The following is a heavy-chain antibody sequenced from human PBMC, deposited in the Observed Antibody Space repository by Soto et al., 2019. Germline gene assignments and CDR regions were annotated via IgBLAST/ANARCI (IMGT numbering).Heavy chain of an antibody. D-gene: IGHD3-10*01. CDR2: IYYSGST. Sequence: SETLSLTCTVSGGSISSYYWSWIRQPPGKGLEWIGYIYYSGSTNYNPSLKSRVTISVDTSKNQFSLKLRSVTAADTAVYYCARATRRYYGSGSYDWFDPWGQGTLVTVSS. CDR3: ARATRRYYGSGSYDWFDP. V-gene: IGHV4-59*01. CDR1: GGSISSYY. J-gene: IGHJ5*02.